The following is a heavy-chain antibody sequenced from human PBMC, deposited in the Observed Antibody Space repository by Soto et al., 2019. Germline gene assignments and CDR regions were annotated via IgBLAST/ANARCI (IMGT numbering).Heavy chain of an antibody. CDR2: ISVHKGNT. CDR1: GYNFINYG. J-gene: IGHJ4*02. V-gene: IGHV1-18*01. Sequence: SVKVSCKASGYNFINYGITWVRQAPGQGLEWMGWISVHKGNTSYAQKLQGRVTMTTDTSTNTAYMELRSLRSDDTAVYYCVRDMDGSGSYYTDYWGPGTLVTVSS. D-gene: IGHD3-10*01. CDR3: VRDMDGSGSYYTDY.